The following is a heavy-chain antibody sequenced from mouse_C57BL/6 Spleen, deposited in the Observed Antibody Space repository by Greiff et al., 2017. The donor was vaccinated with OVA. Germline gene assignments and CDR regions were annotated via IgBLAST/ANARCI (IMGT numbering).Heavy chain of an antibody. D-gene: IGHD1-1*01. CDR2: IYPGDGDT. V-gene: IGHV1-80*01. CDR1: GYAFSSYW. J-gene: IGHJ1*03. CDR3: ATITTVVAPYFDV. Sequence: VRLQQSGAELVKPGASVKISCKASGYAFSSYWMNWVKQRPGKGLEWIGQIYPGDGDTKYNGKFKGKATLTADKSSSTAYMQLSSLTSEDSAVYFCATITTVVAPYFDVWGTGTTVTVSS.